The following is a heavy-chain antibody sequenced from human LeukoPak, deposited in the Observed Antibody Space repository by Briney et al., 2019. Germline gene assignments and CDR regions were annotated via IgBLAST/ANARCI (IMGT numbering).Heavy chain of an antibody. V-gene: IGHV1-2*02. Sequence: ASVKVSCKASGYTFTGYYMHWVRQAPGQGLEWMGWINPNSGGTNYAQKFQGRVTMTRDTSINTAYMELSSLRSDDTAVYYCAKARYSSPAGYWGQGTLVTVSS. CDR1: GYTFTGYY. D-gene: IGHD6-19*01. CDR2: INPNSGGT. J-gene: IGHJ4*02. CDR3: AKARYSSPAGY.